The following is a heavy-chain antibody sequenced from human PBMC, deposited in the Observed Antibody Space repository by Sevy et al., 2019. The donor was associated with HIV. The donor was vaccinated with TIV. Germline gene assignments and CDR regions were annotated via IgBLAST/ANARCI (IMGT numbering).Heavy chain of an antibody. D-gene: IGHD6-13*01. V-gene: IGHV3-43*01. CDR3: AKDPVAAAGPGYFDY. CDR1: GFTFDDYT. Sequence: GGSLRLSCAASGFTFDDYTMHWVRQAPGKGLEWVSLISWDGGSTYYADSVKGRFTISRYNSKNSLYLQMNSLRTEDTALYYCAKDPVAAAGPGYFDYWGQGTLVTVSS. CDR2: ISWDGGST. J-gene: IGHJ4*02.